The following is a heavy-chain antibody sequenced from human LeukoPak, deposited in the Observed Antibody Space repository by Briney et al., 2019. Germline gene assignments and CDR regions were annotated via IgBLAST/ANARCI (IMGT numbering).Heavy chain of an antibody. CDR2: ISSSNYI. J-gene: IGHJ4*02. D-gene: IGHD1-26*01. Sequence: TPGGSLRLSCAASGFTFSSYWMSWVRQAPGKGLEWVSSISSSNYIYYADSVKGRFTISRDNAKNSLYLQMNSLRAEDTAVYYCARVFRNSGSYFDYWGQGTLVTVSS. CDR3: ARVFRNSGSYFDY. V-gene: IGHV3-21*01. CDR1: GFTFSSYW.